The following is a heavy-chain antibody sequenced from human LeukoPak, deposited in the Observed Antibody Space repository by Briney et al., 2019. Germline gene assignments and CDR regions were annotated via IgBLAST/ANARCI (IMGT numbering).Heavy chain of an antibody. CDR2: IHTSGIT. CDR1: GGSISSHY. V-gene: IGHV4-4*07. Sequence: ASETLSLTCTVSGGSISSHYWSWLRQPAGKGLEYIGRIHTSGITNYNPSLKSRVTMSGDTSKNQFYLKLSSVTAADTAVYYCARGIKPGLGEAPAYWGQGTLVTVSS. D-gene: IGHD3-10*01. CDR3: ARGIKPGLGEAPAY. J-gene: IGHJ4*02.